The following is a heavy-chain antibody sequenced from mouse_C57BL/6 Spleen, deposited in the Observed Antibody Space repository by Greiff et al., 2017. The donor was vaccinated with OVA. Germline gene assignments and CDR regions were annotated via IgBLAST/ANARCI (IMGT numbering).Heavy chain of an antibody. Sequence: QVQLQQPGAELVKPGASVKLSCKASGYTFTSYWMQWVKQRPGQGLEWIGEIDPSDSYTNYNQKFKGKATLTVDTSSSTAYMQLSSLTSEDSAVYYCASAGLPFYFDYWGQGTTLTVSS. CDR1: GYTFTSYW. V-gene: IGHV1-50*01. CDR3: ASAGLPFYFDY. J-gene: IGHJ2*01. D-gene: IGHD2-4*01. CDR2: IDPSDSYT.